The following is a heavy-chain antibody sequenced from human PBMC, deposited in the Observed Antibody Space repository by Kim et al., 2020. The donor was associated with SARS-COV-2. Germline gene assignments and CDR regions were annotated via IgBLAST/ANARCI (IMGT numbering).Heavy chain of an antibody. CDR1: GFTFSSYG. CDR2: ISYDGSNK. J-gene: IGHJ4*02. CDR3: AKDGLTVWFGELSTYFDY. V-gene: IGHV3-30*18. Sequence: GGSLRLSCAASGFTFSSYGMHWVRQAPGKGLEWVAVISYDGSNKYYADSVKGRFTISRDNSKNTLYLQMNSLRAEDTAVYYCAKDGLTVWFGELSTYFDYWGQGTLVTVSS. D-gene: IGHD3-10*01.